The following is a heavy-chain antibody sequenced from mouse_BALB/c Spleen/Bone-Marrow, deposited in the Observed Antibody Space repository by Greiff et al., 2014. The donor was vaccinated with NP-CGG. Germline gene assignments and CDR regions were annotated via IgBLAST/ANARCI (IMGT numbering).Heavy chain of an antibody. CDR3: ARGGHDFSLDY. CDR2: IDTSDSYI. D-gene: IGHD2-4*01. V-gene: IGHV1-69*01. J-gene: IGHJ4*01. CDR1: GYTFTDKW. Sequence: QVQLQQSGAEFVMPGASVKMSCKASGYTFTDKWMHWVKQRPGQGLEWIGAIDTSDSYINYNQKFKGEASLTVDASSSTAYMHLSSLTSDDSAVYYCARGGHDFSLDYWGQGTSVIVSS.